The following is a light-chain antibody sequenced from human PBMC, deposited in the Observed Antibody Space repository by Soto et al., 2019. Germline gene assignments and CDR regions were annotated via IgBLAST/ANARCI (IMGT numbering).Light chain of an antibody. CDR1: QSVSSN. Sequence: EIVMTQSPATLSVSPGERATLSCRASQSVSSNVAWYQQKPGQAPRLLLYVASTRATGIPARFSGSGSGTEFTLTISSLQYEAFAVYYCQQYNNWPPLTFGGGTKVEIK. V-gene: IGKV3-15*01. CDR3: QQYNNWPPLT. J-gene: IGKJ4*01. CDR2: VAS.